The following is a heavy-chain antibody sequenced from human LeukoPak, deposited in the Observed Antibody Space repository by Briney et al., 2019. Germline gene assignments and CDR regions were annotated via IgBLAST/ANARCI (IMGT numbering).Heavy chain of an antibody. J-gene: IGHJ4*02. V-gene: IGHV4-59*08. D-gene: IGHD1-26*01. CDR2: MFGNGGT. CDR1: GGSMSSDY. CDR3: ARQMAKKWDLPGSFDS. Sequence: SETLSLTCSVSGGSMSSDYWSWIRQSPGKGLEWLGRMFGNGGTNYSPSFQRRATMSVDTSTRRLSLRLNSVTAADTAVYYCARQMAKKWDLPGSFDSWGQGILVTVSS.